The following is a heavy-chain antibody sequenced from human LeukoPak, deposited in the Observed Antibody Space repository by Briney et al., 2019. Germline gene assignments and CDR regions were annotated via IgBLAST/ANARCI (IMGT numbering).Heavy chain of an antibody. CDR1: GYTFTSYY. J-gene: IGHJ4*02. CDR2: MNPNNGNT. CDR3: ARGKRYCIGVSCYVDY. V-gene: IGHV1-8*03. Sequence: ASVKVSCKASGYTFTSYYIHWVRQATGQGLEWMGCMNPNNGNTGYAQKFQGRVTFTRDTSISTAYMELSSLRSEDTAVYYCARGKRYCIGVSCYVDYWGQGTPVTVSS. D-gene: IGHD2-15*01.